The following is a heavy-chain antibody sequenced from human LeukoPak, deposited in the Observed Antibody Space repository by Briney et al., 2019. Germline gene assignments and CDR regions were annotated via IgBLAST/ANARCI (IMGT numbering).Heavy chain of an antibody. CDR2: ISGSGGST. Sequence: PGGSLRLSCAASGFTFSSYAMSWVRQAPGKGLEWVSAISGSGGSTYYADSVKGRFTISRDNSKNTLYLQMNSLRAEDTAVYYCAKDDFLGGVTTLDYWGQGTLVTVSS. J-gene: IGHJ4*02. D-gene: IGHD4-17*01. V-gene: IGHV3-23*01. CDR3: AKDDFLGGVTTLDY. CDR1: GFTFSSYA.